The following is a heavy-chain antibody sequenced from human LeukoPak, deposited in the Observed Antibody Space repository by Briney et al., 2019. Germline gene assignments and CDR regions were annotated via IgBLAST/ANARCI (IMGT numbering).Heavy chain of an antibody. CDR2: INPNSGGK. J-gene: IGHJ3*02. V-gene: IGHV1-2*02. CDR3: ARWLGYAGAFDI. D-gene: IGHD2-15*01. CDR1: GYTFTGYY. Sequence: ASVKVPCKASGYTFTGYYMHWVRQAPGQGLEWMGWINPNSGGKNYAQKFQGRVTMTGDTSISTAYMELSRLRSDDTAVYYCARWLGYAGAFDIWGQGTMVTVSS.